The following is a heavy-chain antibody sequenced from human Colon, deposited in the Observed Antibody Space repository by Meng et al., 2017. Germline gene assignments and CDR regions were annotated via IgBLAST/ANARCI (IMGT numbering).Heavy chain of an antibody. J-gene: IGHJ4*02. CDR2: ISSGSSFS. D-gene: IGHD4-17*01. V-gene: IGHV3-21*01. CDR3: VRDPREHGDYLAEY. CDR1: GFTFSSFS. Sequence: GGSLRLSCAASGFTFSSFSMNWIRQAPGKGLEWVSSISSGSSFSYYADSVKGRFTISRDNAKNSLYLQMNNLRDEDTAVYYCVRDPREHGDYLAEYWGQGTLVTVSS.